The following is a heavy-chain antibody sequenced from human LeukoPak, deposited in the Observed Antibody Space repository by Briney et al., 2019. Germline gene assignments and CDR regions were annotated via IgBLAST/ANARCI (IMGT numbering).Heavy chain of an antibody. CDR2: INTNTGNP. CDR1: GYTFTSYG. D-gene: IGHD3-10*01. Sequence: ASVKVSCKASGYTFTSYGFSWVRQAPGQGLEWMGWINTNTGNPTYAQGFTGRFVFSLDTSVSTAYLQISSLKAEDTAVYYCARPGVRYYYYGMDVWGQGTTVTVSS. CDR3: ARPGVRYYYYGMDV. V-gene: IGHV7-4-1*02. J-gene: IGHJ6*02.